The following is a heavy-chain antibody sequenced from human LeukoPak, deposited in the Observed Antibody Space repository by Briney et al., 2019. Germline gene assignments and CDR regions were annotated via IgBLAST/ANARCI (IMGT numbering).Heavy chain of an antibody. CDR2: IGGSGGST. J-gene: IGHJ4*02. D-gene: IGHD2-2*01. CDR3: AKAHCSPTSCSRIDY. CDR1: GFTFRSNA. Sequence: GGSLRLSCAASGFTFRSNAMTWVRQAPGKGLEWVSSIGGSGGSTYFADSVKGRFTISRDTSKNTLYLQMNSLRAEDTAVYYCAKAHCSPTSCSRIDYWGQGTLVTVSS. V-gene: IGHV3-23*01.